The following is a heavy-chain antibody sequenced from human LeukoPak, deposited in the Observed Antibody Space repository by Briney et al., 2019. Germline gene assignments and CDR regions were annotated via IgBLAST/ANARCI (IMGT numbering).Heavy chain of an antibody. CDR1: GDSISSSNW. CDR3: TRSGGWWSLDY. D-gene: IGHD2-8*02. CDR2: ISHAGST. Sequence: SETLSLTCAVSGDSISSSNWWSWVRQPPGKGLDWIGEISHAGSTKYNPSLKNRVTISKDNSKNQFSLKSNSVTAADTAVYYCTRSGGWWSLDYWGQGALVTVSS. V-gene: IGHV4-4*02. J-gene: IGHJ4*02.